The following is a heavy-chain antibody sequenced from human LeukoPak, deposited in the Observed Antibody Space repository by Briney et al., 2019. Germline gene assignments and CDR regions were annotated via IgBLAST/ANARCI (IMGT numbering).Heavy chain of an antibody. J-gene: IGHJ4*02. CDR2: FYDSGNT. V-gene: IGHV4-59*01. D-gene: IGHD6-19*01. CDR3: TKATQWLAFDY. Sequence: SETLSLTCIVSGGSXSGYYWSXXRXXPGKGLEWLGYFYDSGNTKYNPSLQSRVTISVDTSKNQLSLQLTSVTAADTAVYYCTKATQWLAFDYWGRGTLVTVSS. CDR1: GGSXSGYY.